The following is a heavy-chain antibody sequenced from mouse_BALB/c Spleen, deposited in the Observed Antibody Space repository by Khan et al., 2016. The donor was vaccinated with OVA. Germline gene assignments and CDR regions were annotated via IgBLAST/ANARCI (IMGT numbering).Heavy chain of an antibody. CDR2: ISYSGNT. D-gene: IGHD4-1*01. Sequence: EVQLQEPGPGLVKPSQSLSLTCTVTGYSITSDYAWNWIRQFPGNELEWMGFISYSGNTNYNPSLKSRISITRDTSENQFFLQLNSVTTEDTATYYCARISGGDFDYWGQGTTLTVSS. J-gene: IGHJ2*01. CDR3: ARISGGDFDY. CDR1: GYSITSDYA. V-gene: IGHV3-2*02.